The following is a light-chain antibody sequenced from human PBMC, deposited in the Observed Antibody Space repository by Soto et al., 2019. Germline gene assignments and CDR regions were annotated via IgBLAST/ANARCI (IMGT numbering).Light chain of an antibody. CDR2: DVT. J-gene: IGLJ1*01. V-gene: IGLV2-18*02. CDR1: SSDVGSNNR. CDR3: SSFTPSNTYV. Sequence: QSALTQPPSVSGSPGQSVAISCSGSSSDVGSNNRVSWYQQSPGTAPKLLIYDVTNRPSGVPDRFSGSKSGNTASLTISGLQAEDEADYYCSSFTPSNTYVFGTGTKVTVL.